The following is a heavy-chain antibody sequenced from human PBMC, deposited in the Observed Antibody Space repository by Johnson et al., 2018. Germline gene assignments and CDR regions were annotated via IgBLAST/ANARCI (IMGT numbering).Heavy chain of an antibody. Sequence: VQLVESGGGVVQPGKSLRLSCEGSGFTFDDYAMHWVRQAPGKGLEWVSGLSWNSGSVGSADSVKGRFTSSRDNAKNSLYLQMNSLGPEDTALYYCGKGSGAGYYYYMDVGGKGTTVTVSS. CDR3: GKGSGAGYYYYMDV. J-gene: IGHJ6*03. CDR2: LSWNSGSV. D-gene: IGHD3-9*01. V-gene: IGHV3-9*01. CDR1: GFTFDDYA.